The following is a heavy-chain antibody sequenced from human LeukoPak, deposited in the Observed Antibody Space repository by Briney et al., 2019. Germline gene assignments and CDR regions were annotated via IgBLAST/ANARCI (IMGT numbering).Heavy chain of an antibody. CDR1: GFTFSSYA. V-gene: IGHV3-7*03. Sequence: GSRRLSCAASGFTFSSYAMTWVRQAPGKGLEWVANIKQDESEKYYVDSVKGRFTISRDNAKNSLYLQMNSLRAEDTAVYFCARNPGRKFDYWGQGTLVTVSS. J-gene: IGHJ4*02. CDR3: ARNPGRKFDY. CDR2: IKQDESEK. D-gene: IGHD3-10*01.